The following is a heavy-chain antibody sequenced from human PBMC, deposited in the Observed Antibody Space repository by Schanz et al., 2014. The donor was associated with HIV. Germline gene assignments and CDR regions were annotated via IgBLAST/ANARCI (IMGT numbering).Heavy chain of an antibody. V-gene: IGHV3-23*01. CDR3: VTEQYSTISA. Sequence: EVQLLESGGGLVQPGGSLRLSCAASGFNFNNYAMTWVRQAPGKGLEWVSSITESGGRTYYADSVNGRFTISRDNSRNILYLQMSNLRAEDTALYYCVTEQYSTISAWGQGALVIVSS. CDR2: ITESGGRT. D-gene: IGHD2-15*01. CDR1: GFNFNNYA. J-gene: IGHJ5*02.